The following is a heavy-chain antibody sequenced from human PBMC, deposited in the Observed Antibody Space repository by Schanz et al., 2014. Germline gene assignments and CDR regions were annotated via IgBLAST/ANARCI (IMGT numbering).Heavy chain of an antibody. CDR2: ITRQGTT. CDR3: AKGVGGGLLLGSTFDN. CDR1: GFNFRNYW. D-gene: IGHD3-16*01. Sequence: EGQLVESGGGLVQPGGSLRLSCVVSGFNFRNYWMNWVRQAPGRGLEWVSGITRQGTTYYADFVKGRFSISRDNSKNTVYLEMNNVRVDDTAVYYCAKGVGGGLLLGSTFDNWGQGTMVTVTS. V-gene: IGHV3-23*04. J-gene: IGHJ3*02.